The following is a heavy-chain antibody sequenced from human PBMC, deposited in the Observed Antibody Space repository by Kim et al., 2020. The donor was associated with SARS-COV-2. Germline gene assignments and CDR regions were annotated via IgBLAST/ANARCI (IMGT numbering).Heavy chain of an antibody. D-gene: IGHD3-10*01. V-gene: IGHV1-24*01. J-gene: IGHJ6*04. CDR1: GYTLTELS. CDR2: FDPEDGET. Sequence: ASVKVSCKVSGYTLTELSMHWVRQAPGKGLEWMGGFDPEDGETIYAQKFQGRVTMTEDTSTDTAYMELSSLRSEDTAVYYCATAFSVRGVIPFTYYYYYGMDVWGKGTTVTVSS. CDR3: ATAFSVRGVIPFTYYYYYGMDV.